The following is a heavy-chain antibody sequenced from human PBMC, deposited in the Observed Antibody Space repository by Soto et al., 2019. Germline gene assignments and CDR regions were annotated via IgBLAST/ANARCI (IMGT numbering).Heavy chain of an antibody. Sequence: SQTLSLTCAISGDSVSSSTVTWNWIRQSPSRGLEWLGRTYYRSKWYNDYAESVKSRITINPDTSKNQFSLHLNSVTPEDTAVYYCVRLIGNSWLDFWGQGTLVTVSS. V-gene: IGHV6-1*01. D-gene: IGHD1-26*01. CDR3: VRLIGNSWLDF. CDR1: GDSVSSSTVT. CDR2: TYYRSKWYN. J-gene: IGHJ5*01.